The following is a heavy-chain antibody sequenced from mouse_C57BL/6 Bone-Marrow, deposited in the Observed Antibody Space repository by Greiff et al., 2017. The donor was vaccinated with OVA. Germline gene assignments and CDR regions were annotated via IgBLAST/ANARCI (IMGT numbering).Heavy chain of an antibody. J-gene: IGHJ3*01. CDR2: IDPEDGET. CDR1: GFNIKDYY. Sequence: VQLKESGAELVKPGASVKLSCTASGFNIKDYYMHWVKQRTERGLEWIGRIDPEDGETKYAPKFQGKATITADTSSNTAYLQLSSLTSEDTAVYYCARGWGFSAWFAYWGQGTLVTVSA. CDR3: ARGWGFSAWFAY. V-gene: IGHV14-2*01. D-gene: IGHD3-3*01.